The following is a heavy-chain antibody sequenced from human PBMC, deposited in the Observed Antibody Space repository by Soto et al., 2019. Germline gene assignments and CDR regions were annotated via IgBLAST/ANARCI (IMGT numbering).Heavy chain of an antibody. CDR1: GFTFSSYA. Sequence: LRLSCAASGFTFSSYAMSWVRQAPGKGLEWVSAISGSGGSTYYADSVKGRFTISRDNSKNTLYLQMNSLRAEDTAVYYCAKGRAARPYYYYYYGMDVWGQGTTVTVSS. D-gene: IGHD6-6*01. V-gene: IGHV3-23*01. CDR2: ISGSGGST. CDR3: AKGRAARPYYYYYYGMDV. J-gene: IGHJ6*02.